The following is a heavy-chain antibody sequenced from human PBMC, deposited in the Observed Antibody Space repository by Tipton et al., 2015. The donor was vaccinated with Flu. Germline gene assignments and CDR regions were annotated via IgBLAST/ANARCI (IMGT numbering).Heavy chain of an antibody. Sequence: SLRLSCAASGFTFSNAWMSWVRQAPGKGLEWVGRIKSKTDGGTTDYAAPVKGRFTISRDDSKNTLYLQMNSLKTEDTAVYYCTTDIRFIVLMVYAINYWGQRTLVTVSS. V-gene: IGHV3-15*01. CDR1: GFTFSNAW. D-gene: IGHD2-8*01. CDR2: IKSKTDGGTT. CDR3: TTDIRFIVLMVYAINY. J-gene: IGHJ4*02.